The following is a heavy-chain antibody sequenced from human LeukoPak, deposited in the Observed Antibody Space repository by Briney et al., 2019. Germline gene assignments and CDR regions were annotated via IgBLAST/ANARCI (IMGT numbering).Heavy chain of an antibody. Sequence: SETLSLTCTLSGGSITTGNDYWGWVRQPPGKGLEWIGSVYYSGDTYYNPSLKSRVTISVDTSKNQSSLRLRSVTAADTAVYYCAREDGYNMDDAFDIWGQGTMVSVSS. D-gene: IGHD5-24*01. CDR1: GGSITTGNDY. V-gene: IGHV4-39*01. CDR3: AREDGYNMDDAFDI. CDR2: VYYSGDT. J-gene: IGHJ3*02.